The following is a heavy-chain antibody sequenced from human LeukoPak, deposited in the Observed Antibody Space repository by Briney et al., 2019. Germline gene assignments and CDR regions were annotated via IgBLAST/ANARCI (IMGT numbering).Heavy chain of an antibody. Sequence: PSETLSLTCAVYGGSFSGYYWSWIRQPPGKGLEWIGEINHSGSTNYNPSLKSRVTISVDTSKNQFSLKLSSVTAADTAVYYCARRGYSYGLDNWGQGTLVTVSS. CDR1: GGSFSGYY. D-gene: IGHD5-18*01. CDR3: ARRGYSYGLDN. CDR2: INHSGST. V-gene: IGHV4-34*01. J-gene: IGHJ4*02.